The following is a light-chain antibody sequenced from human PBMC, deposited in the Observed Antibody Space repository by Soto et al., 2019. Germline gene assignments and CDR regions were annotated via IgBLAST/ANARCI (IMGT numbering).Light chain of an antibody. Sequence: TQPPSVPGCPGQSSPIPCPGTSSDVGGYNYVSWYQQPPGKAPKLIIYDVSNRPSGVSNRFSGSKSGNTASLTISGLQAEDEADYYCSSYTSSSTLGVFGTGTKVTVL. V-gene: IGLV2-14*01. J-gene: IGLJ1*01. CDR2: DVS. CDR3: SSYTSSSTLGV. CDR1: SSDVGGYNY.